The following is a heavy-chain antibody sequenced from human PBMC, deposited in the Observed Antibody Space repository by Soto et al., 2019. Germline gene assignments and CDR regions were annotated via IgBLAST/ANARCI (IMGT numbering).Heavy chain of an antibody. CDR1: GYSFTSYW. D-gene: IGHD3-9*01. Sequence: PGECLKISCKGSGYSFTSYWIGWVRQMPGKGLEWMGIIYPGDSDTRYSPSFQGQVTISADKSISTAYLQWSSLKASDTAMYYCARGRDDNYYYYGMDVWGQGTTVTVSS. CDR2: IYPGDSDT. CDR3: ARGRDDNYYYYGMDV. J-gene: IGHJ6*02. V-gene: IGHV5-51*01.